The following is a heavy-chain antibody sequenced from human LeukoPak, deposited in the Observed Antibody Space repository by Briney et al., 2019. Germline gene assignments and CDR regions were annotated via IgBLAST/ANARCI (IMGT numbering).Heavy chain of an antibody. Sequence: GASVKVSCKASGYTFTSYAMHWVRQAPGQGLEWMGGIIPIFGTANYAQKFQGRVTITADKSTSTAYMELSSLRSEDTAVYYCARDQVSAAEPGDAFDIWGQGTMVTVSS. CDR3: ARDQVSAAEPGDAFDI. D-gene: IGHD6-13*01. CDR1: GYTFTSYA. CDR2: IIPIFGTA. V-gene: IGHV1-69*06. J-gene: IGHJ3*02.